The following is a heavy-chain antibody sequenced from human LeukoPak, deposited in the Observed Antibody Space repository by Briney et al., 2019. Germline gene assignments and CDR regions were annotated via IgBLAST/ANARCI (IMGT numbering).Heavy chain of an antibody. CDR2: ISAYNGNT. Sequence: ASVKVSCKASGYTFTSYGTSWVRQAPGQGLEWMGWISAYNGNTNYAQKLQGRVTTTEDTSTDTAYMELSSLRSEDTAVYYCATKGTYYDFWSGPYYFDYWGQGTLVTVSS. V-gene: IGHV1-18*01. J-gene: IGHJ4*02. CDR1: GYTFTSYG. CDR3: ATKGTYYDFWSGPYYFDY. D-gene: IGHD3-3*01.